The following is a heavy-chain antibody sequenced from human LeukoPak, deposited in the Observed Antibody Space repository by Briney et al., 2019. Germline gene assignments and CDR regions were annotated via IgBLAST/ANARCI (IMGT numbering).Heavy chain of an antibody. Sequence: GESLKISCEGSGYSFTNYWIAWVRQMPGKGLEWMGIIYPGDSHTIYSPSFQGQVTISADKSIGTAYLQCNSLKASDTAMYYCARQGLGVTSEGFDYWGQGTLVTVSS. CDR1: GYSFTNYW. CDR2: IYPGDSHT. CDR3: ARQGLGVTSEGFDY. J-gene: IGHJ4*02. V-gene: IGHV5-51*01. D-gene: IGHD4-11*01.